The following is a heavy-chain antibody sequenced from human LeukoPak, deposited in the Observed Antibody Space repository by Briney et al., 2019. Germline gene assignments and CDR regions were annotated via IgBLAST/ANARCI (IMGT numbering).Heavy chain of an antibody. V-gene: IGHV4-39*01. CDR2: IYYSGST. CDR3: ARSYDSSVRCY. J-gene: IGHJ4*02. D-gene: IGHD3-22*01. Sequence: SETLSLTCTVSGGSISSSSYYWVWVRPPPGKGLEWIGNIYYSGSTYSNPSLKRRVTISVDTSKNQFSLKLSSVTAADTAVYYCARSYDSSVRCYWGQGTLVTVSS. CDR1: GGSISSSSYY.